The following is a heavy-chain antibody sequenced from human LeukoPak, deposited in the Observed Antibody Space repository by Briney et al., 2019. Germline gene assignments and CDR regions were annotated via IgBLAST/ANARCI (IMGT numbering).Heavy chain of an antibody. CDR3: ARVVVVPAAILGWFDP. J-gene: IGHJ5*02. V-gene: IGHV4-4*09. Sequence: SETLSHTCTVSGGSISSYYWSWIRQPPGKGLEWIGYIYTSGGTNYNPSLKSRVTISVDTSKNQFSLKLSSVTAADTAVYYCARVVVVPAAILGWFDPWGQGTLVTVSS. CDR1: GGSISSYY. D-gene: IGHD2-2*02. CDR2: IYTSGGT.